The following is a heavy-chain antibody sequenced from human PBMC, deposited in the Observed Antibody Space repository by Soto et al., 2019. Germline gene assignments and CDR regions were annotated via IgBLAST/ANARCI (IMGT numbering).Heavy chain of an antibody. CDR3: SRHPPPSTICVWGSPTDS. V-gene: IGHV5-51*01. CDR2: IYPGDSDT. CDR1: GYSFNNNW. J-gene: IGHJ4*02. D-gene: IGHD3-16*01. Sequence: ESLKISCKGSGYSFNNNWIGWVRQMPGKGLEWMGTIYPGDSDTRYSPSFQGQVIISADKSISTAYLQWSSLKASDTAMSDCSRHPPPSTICVWGSPTDSWGQGTLVTVSS.